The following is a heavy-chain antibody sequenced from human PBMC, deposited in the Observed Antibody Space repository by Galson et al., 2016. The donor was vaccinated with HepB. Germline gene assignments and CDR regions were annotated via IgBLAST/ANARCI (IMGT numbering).Heavy chain of an antibody. Sequence: SLRLSCAASGFTFSHYWISWVRQAPGKGLEWVAKIKEDGSDKYYVDPVKGRFTISRDNSKNSLYLQMNSLRGEDTAVYYCVRDARPNWRDGYYYYGMDVWRQGTTVSVSS. CDR3: VRDARPNWRDGYYYYGMDV. CDR1: GFTFSHYW. D-gene: IGHD1-20*01. CDR2: IKEDGSDK. J-gene: IGHJ6*02. V-gene: IGHV3-7*01.